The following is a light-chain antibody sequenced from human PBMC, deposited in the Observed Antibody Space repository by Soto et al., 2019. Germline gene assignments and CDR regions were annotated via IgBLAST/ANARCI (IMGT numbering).Light chain of an antibody. V-gene: IGKV1-5*03. CDR1: QTISSW. J-gene: IGKJ1*01. Sequence: DIQMTQSHSTLSGSVGDRVTITCRASQTISSWLAWYQQKPGKAPKLLIYKASTLKSGVPSRFSGSGSGTEFTLTISSPQPDDFATYYCQHYNSYSEAFGQGTKVDI. CDR3: QHYNSYSEA. CDR2: KAS.